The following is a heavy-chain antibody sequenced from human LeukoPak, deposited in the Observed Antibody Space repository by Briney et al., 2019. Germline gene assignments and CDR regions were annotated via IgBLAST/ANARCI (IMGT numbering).Heavy chain of an antibody. CDR2: IKQDGSEK. V-gene: IGHV3-7*01. CDR1: GFTFSRYW. CDR3: ARVEASGCDYGAFDY. J-gene: IGHJ4*02. Sequence: PGGSLTLSCAASGFTFSRYWMSWVRQAPGNGLEWVDNIKQDGSEKDYVDSVDGRFTISRDNAKNSLYLQMNSLTAEDTAVYYCARVEASGCDYGAFDYWGQGTLVTVSS. D-gene: IGHD5-12*01.